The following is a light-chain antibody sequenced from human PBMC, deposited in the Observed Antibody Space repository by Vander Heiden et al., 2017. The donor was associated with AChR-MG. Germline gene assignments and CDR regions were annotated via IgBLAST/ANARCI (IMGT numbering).Light chain of an antibody. Sequence: DIQITQSPSSLSAAVGDRVTITCRASQSISSYLNRYQQKQLKAPKLLIYAASSWQSGVPSRFSGSGYAKDLTLTISSLQHADFATSYCQHIASNLALTFGGGTKVEIK. J-gene: IGKJ4*01. CDR1: QSISSY. CDR2: AAS. V-gene: IGKV1-39*01. CDR3: QHIASNLALT.